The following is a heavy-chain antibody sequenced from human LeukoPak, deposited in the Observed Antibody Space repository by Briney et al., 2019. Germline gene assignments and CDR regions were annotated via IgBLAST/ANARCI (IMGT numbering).Heavy chain of an antibody. J-gene: IGHJ6*03. CDR1: GYTFTSYG. V-gene: IGHV1-18*01. CDR2: ISAYNGNT. CDR3: ARDSYSSPFHYYYYYMDV. Sequence: GASVKVSCKASGYTFTSYGISRVRQAPGQGLEWMGWISAYNGNTNYAQKLQGRVTMTTDTSTSTAYMELRSLRSDDTAVYYCARDSYSSPFHYYYYYMDVWGKGTTVTVSS. D-gene: IGHD6-13*01.